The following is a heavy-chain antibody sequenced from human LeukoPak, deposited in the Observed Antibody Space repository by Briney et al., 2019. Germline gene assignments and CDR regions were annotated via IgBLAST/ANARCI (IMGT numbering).Heavy chain of an antibody. CDR3: AREGNTMIVVEFGDY. D-gene: IGHD3-22*01. Sequence: ASVKVSCKASGYTFTSYGISWVRQAPGQGLEWMGWISAYNGNTNYAQKLQGRVTMTTDTSTSTAYMELRSLRSDDTAVYDCAREGNTMIVVEFGDYWGRGTLVTVSS. V-gene: IGHV1-18*01. CDR2: ISAYNGNT. CDR1: GYTFTSYG. J-gene: IGHJ4*02.